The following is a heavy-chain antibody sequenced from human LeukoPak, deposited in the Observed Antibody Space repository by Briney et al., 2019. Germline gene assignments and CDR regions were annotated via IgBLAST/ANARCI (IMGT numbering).Heavy chain of an antibody. J-gene: IGHJ4*02. CDR1: GFTFTSYS. D-gene: IGHD3-22*01. CDR2: TSDRGDYT. V-gene: IGHV3-23*01. CDR3: ARDYYDSSGYPLDY. Sequence: GGSLRLSCAASGFTFTSYSMSWVRQAPGKGLEWVSGTSDRGDYTYYADSVKGRFTISRDNSKNTLYLQMNSLRAEDTAVYYCARDYYDSSGYPLDYWGQGTLVTVSS.